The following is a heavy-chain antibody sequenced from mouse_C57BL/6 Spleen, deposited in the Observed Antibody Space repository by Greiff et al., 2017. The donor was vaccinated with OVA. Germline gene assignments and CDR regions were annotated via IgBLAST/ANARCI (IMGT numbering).Heavy chain of an antibody. Sequence: EVQLVESGGGLVKPGGSLKLSCAASGFTFSSYAMSWVRQTPEKRLEWVATISDGGSYTYYPDNVKGRFTISRDKAKNNLYLQISHLRSEDAAMYYCARGYYYGSSFYFDYWGQGTTLTVSS. V-gene: IGHV5-4*01. CDR3: ARGYYYGSSFYFDY. CDR2: ISDGGSYT. J-gene: IGHJ2*01. CDR1: GFTFSSYA. D-gene: IGHD1-1*01.